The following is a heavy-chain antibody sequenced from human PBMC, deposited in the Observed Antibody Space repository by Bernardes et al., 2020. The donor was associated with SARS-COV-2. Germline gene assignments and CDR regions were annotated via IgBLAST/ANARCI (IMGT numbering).Heavy chain of an antibody. CDR2: IKNDGRII. CDR1: GFTFSNYW. Sequence: GGSLRLSCVASGFTFSNYWMHWVRQVPGKGLVWVSRIKNDGRIITYADSVKGRFTISRDNARNTLFLQMNSLRAEDTGVYYCARDLHMDSYQSGGDDFDYWGQGTLVTVSS. V-gene: IGHV3-74*03. CDR3: ARDLHMDSYQSGGDDFDY. D-gene: IGHD2-21*02. J-gene: IGHJ4*02.